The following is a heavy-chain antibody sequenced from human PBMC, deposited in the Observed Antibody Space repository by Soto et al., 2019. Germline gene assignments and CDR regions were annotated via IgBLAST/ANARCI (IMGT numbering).Heavy chain of an antibody. J-gene: IGHJ3*02. CDR3: ASTLRDGYGAFDI. CDR1: GFTFSSYA. Sequence: QVQLVESGGGVVQPGRSLRLSCAASGFTFSSYAMHWVRQAPGKGLEWVAVISYDGSNKYYADSVKGRFTISRDNSKNTLYLQMNSLRAEDTALYYCASTLRDGYGAFDIWGQGTMVTVSS. D-gene: IGHD5-18*01. V-gene: IGHV3-30-3*01. CDR2: ISYDGSNK.